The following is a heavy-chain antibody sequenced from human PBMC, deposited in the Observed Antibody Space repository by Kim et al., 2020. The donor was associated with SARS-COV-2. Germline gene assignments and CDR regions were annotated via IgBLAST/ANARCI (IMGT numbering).Heavy chain of an antibody. CDR3: ARESAYGSGSYSS. Sequence: YAQKFQGRVTITADESTSTAYMELSSLRSEDTAVYYCARESAYGSGSYSSWGQGTLVTVSS. J-gene: IGHJ4*02. V-gene: IGHV1-69*01. D-gene: IGHD3-10*01.